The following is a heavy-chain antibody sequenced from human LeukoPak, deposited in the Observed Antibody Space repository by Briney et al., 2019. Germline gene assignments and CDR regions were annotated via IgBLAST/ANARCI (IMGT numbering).Heavy chain of an antibody. V-gene: IGHV3-53*01. CDR2: IYSGDIT. D-gene: IGHD5-18*01. Sequence: PGGSLRLSCAASGFTFNNNYMSWVRQAPGKGLEWVSVIYSGDITYYADSVKGRFTISRDNSKNTLYLQMNSLRAEDTAVYYCARGSGYNYGFPDYWGQGTLDTVSS. J-gene: IGHJ4*02. CDR1: GFTFNNNY. CDR3: ARGSGYNYGFPDY.